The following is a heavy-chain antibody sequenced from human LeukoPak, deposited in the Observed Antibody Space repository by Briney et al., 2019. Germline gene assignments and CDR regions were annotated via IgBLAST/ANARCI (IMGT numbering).Heavy chain of an antibody. V-gene: IGHV1-69*13. J-gene: IGHJ4*02. CDR3: AAFRYFDWLYPFDY. CDR2: IIPIFGTA. D-gene: IGHD3-9*01. CDR1: GGTFSSYA. Sequence: ASVKVSCKASGGTFSSYAISWVRQAPGQGLEWMGGIIPIFGTANYAQKFQGRVTITADESTSTAYMELGSLRSEDTAVYYCAAFRYFDWLYPFDYWGQGTLVTVSS.